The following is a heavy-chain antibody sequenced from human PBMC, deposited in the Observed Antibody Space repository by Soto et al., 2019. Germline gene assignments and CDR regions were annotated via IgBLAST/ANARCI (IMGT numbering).Heavy chain of an antibody. V-gene: IGHV4-34*01. CDR2: INHSGST. Sequence: SDTLSLTCAVYGGSFSGYYWSWIRQPPGKGLEWIGEINHSGSTNYNPSLKSRVTISVDTSKNQFSLKLSSVTAADTAVYYCARARNYCSSTSCQKDYYYYMDVWGKGTTVTVSS. CDR1: GGSFSGYY. J-gene: IGHJ6*03. CDR3: ARARNYCSSTSCQKDYYYYMDV. D-gene: IGHD2-2*01.